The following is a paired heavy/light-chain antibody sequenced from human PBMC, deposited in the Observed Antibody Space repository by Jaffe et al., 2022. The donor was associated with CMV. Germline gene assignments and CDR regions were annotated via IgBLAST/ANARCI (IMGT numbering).Heavy chain of an antibody. Sequence: QVTLRESGPALVRPTQTLTLTCTFSGFSLTTFGMSVAWVRQPPGKPLEWLAQIDWNDKKYYTSSLQTRLTISRDTSNNQVVLTVTNMDPLDTATYYCARDITKLRGVFPYSNGLDVWGQGTTVSVSS. V-gene: IGHV2-70*13. J-gene: IGHJ6*02. CDR3: ARDITKLRGVFPYSNGLDV. CDR2: IDWNDKK. D-gene: IGHD3-10*01. CDR1: GFSLTTFGMS.
Light chain of an antibody. CDR3: LIWHSNAWV. CDR1: SDINVGTYN. CDR2: YKSDSQK. J-gene: IGLJ3*02. V-gene: IGLV5-45*03. Sequence: QGVLTQPSSLSASPGASASLTCTLRSDINVGTYNIYWYQQKPGSPPRYLLRYKSDSQKYQGSGVPSRFSGSKDASANAGVLLISDLQSADEADYYCLIWHSNAWVFGGGTKLTVL.